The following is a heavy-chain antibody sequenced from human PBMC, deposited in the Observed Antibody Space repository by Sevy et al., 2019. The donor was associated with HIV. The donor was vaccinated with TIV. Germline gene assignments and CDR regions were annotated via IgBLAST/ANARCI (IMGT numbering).Heavy chain of an antibody. CDR3: ARTFQEYYYGVDV. Sequence: SETLSLTCTVSGDSISGYYWSWIRQPPGKGLEWIGYIYYSGRTDYSPSLKSRVTISEDTSKNQFSLKLSSVTTADTAMYYCARTFQEYYYGVDVWGQGTTATVSS. V-gene: IGHV4-59*01. D-gene: IGHD3-3*02. CDR1: GDSISGYY. J-gene: IGHJ6*02. CDR2: IYYSGRT.